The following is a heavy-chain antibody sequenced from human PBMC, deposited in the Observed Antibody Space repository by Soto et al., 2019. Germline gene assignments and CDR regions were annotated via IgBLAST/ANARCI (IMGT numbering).Heavy chain of an antibody. Sequence: GGSLRLSCAASGFTFSSYTMHWVRQAPGKGLEWVSSISTSSTYKYIADSVTGRFTISRDNAKNSLFLQMSSLRVEDTAVYYCARDGSGAAANPYFDYWGQGTLVTV. CDR2: ISTSSTYK. CDR3: ARDGSGAAANPYFDY. D-gene: IGHD2-2*01. CDR1: GFTFSSYT. V-gene: IGHV3-21*04. J-gene: IGHJ4*02.